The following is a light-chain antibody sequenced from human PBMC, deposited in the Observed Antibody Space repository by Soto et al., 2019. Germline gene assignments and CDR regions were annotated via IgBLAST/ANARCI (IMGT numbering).Light chain of an antibody. CDR1: QSVSSN. CDR2: GAS. J-gene: IGKJ2*01. Sequence: EIVMTQSPATPSVSPGERATLSCRASQSVSSNLAWYQQRPGQAPRLLIYGASTRATGIPARLSGSGSGTEFTLTISSLQSEDFAVYYCPQHNNWPFTFGQGTKLEIK. CDR3: PQHNNWPFT. V-gene: IGKV3-15*01.